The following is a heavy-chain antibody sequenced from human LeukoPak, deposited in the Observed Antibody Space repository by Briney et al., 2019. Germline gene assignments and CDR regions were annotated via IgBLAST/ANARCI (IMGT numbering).Heavy chain of an antibody. CDR1: GYSISSGYY. CDR2: IYHSGST. V-gene: IGHV4-38-2*02. Sequence: PSETLSLTCTVSGYSISSGYYWGWIRQPPGKGLEWIGSIYHSGSTYYNPSLKSRVTISVDTPKNQFSLKLSSVTAADTAVYYCARSASPAWYYGSGSYWSWFDPWGQGTLVTVSS. CDR3: ARSASPAWYYGSGSYWSWFDP. D-gene: IGHD3-10*01. J-gene: IGHJ5*02.